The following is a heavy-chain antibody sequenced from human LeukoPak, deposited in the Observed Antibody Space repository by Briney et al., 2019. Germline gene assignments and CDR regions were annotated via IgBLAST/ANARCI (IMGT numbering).Heavy chain of an antibody. CDR2: IYYSGST. CDR1: GGSISSNY. D-gene: IGHD3-10*01. J-gene: IGHJ4*02. Sequence: SETLSLTCTVSGGSISSNYWSWIRQPPGKGLEWIGYIYYSGSTNYNPSLKSRVTISVDTSKNQFSLKLSSVTAADTAVYYCARGGNYYGSDRPDYWGQGTLVTVSS. V-gene: IGHV4-59*01. CDR3: ARGGNYYGSDRPDY.